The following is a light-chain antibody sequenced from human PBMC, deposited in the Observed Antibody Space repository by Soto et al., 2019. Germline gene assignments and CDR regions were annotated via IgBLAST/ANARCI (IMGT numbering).Light chain of an antibody. V-gene: IGKV3-11*01. Sequence: EIVLTQSPGTLSLSPVERATLSCRASQSSSNNYLAWYQQKPGQAPRLLIYGAFNRATGIPARFSGSGSGTDFTLTISSLEPEDSAVYYCQQRNVWPPVTFGQGTRLEIK. CDR3: QQRNVWPPVT. J-gene: IGKJ5*01. CDR2: GAF. CDR1: QSSSNNY.